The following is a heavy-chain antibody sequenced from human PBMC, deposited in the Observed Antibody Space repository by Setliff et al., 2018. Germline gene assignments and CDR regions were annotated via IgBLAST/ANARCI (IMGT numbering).Heavy chain of an antibody. CDR3: ARAPRLEWILPTFDY. Sequence: ASVKVSCKAVGYTFLSYGLSWVRQAPGQGLEWMGWISAYTGKTDYAQNFQGRVTMTTDTSTNAAYLELRSLRYDDTAVYFCARAPRLEWILPTFDYWGQGTPVTVSS. CDR2: ISAYTGKT. J-gene: IGHJ4*02. D-gene: IGHD3-3*01. CDR1: GYTFLSYG. V-gene: IGHV1-18*01.